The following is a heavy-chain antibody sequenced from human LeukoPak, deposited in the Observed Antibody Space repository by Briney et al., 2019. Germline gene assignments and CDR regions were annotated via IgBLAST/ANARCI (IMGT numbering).Heavy chain of an antibody. J-gene: IGHJ4*02. D-gene: IGHD6-13*01. Sequence: SVKVSCKASGGTFSSYAISWVRQAPGQGLEWMGRIIPILGIANYAQKFQGRVTITADKSTSTAYMELGSLRSEDTAVYYCARDAVEAAAGTGEDYWGQGTLVTVSS. V-gene: IGHV1-69*04. CDR2: IIPILGIA. CDR1: GGTFSSYA. CDR3: ARDAVEAAAGTGEDY.